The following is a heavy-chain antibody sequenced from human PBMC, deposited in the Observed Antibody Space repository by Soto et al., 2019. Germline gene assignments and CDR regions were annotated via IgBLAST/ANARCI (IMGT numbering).Heavy chain of an antibody. CDR2: INWNGGSI. J-gene: IGHJ4*02. D-gene: IGHD6-6*01. Sequence: PGGSLRLSCAASGFTFDDYAMHWVRQAPGKGLEWVSSINWNGGSIAYADSVKGRFTVSRDNAKNSLYLQMNSLRVEDTALYYCAKDMYSSTSWPVNWGQGNLVTVSS. V-gene: IGHV3-9*01. CDR1: GFTFDDYA. CDR3: AKDMYSSTSWPVN.